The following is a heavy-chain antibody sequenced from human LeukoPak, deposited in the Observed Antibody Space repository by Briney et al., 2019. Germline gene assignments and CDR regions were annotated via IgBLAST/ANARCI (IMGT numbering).Heavy chain of an antibody. Sequence: ASVKVSCKASGYTFTGYYLHWVRQAPGQGLEWMGWINPNSGGTNYAQKFQGRVTMTRDTSISTAYMELSRLRSDDTAVYYCARSYCSGGSCYRFDYWGQGTLVTVSS. CDR3: ARSYCSGGSCYRFDY. D-gene: IGHD2-15*01. CDR1: GYTFTGYY. V-gene: IGHV1-2*02. CDR2: INPNSGGT. J-gene: IGHJ4*02.